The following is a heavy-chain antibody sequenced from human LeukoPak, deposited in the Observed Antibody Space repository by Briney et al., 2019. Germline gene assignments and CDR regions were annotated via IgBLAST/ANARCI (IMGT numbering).Heavy chain of an antibody. D-gene: IGHD3-3*01. Sequence: GGSLRLSCAASGFTVSSNYMSWVRQAPGKGLEWVAVIWYDGSNKYYADSVKGRFTISRDNSKNTLYLQMNSLRAEDMAVHYCARDLMPTTYYDFWRAPDYWGQGTLVTVSS. V-gene: IGHV3-33*08. J-gene: IGHJ4*02. CDR2: IWYDGSNK. CDR3: ARDLMPTTYYDFWRAPDY. CDR1: GFTVSSNY.